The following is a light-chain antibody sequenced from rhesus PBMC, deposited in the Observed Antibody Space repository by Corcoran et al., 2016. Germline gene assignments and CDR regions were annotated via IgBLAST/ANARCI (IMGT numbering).Light chain of an antibody. V-gene: IGKV3-35*02. CDR1: QSVGST. CDR2: YAS. CDR3: QKYNAWPFT. Sequence: ETVMMQSPATLSLSPGERATLSCRASQSVGSTLAWYQQKPGQAPMLRFYYASSRAPGNPDRFSGSGAGTEFTLTIGILDPEDVGVYYCQKYNAWPFTFGPGTKLDIK. J-gene: IGKJ3*01.